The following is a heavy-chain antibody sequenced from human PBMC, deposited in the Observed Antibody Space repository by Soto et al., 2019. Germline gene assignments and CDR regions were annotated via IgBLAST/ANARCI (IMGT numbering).Heavy chain of an antibody. CDR1: GGSISIYY. J-gene: IGHJ4*02. CDR3: VRVGNSGWYPY. D-gene: IGHD6-19*01. V-gene: IGHV4-59*12. CDR2: IYYSGST. Sequence: PSEPLSITCTVCGGSISIYYWSWIRQPPGKGLEWIGYIYYSGSTNYNPSLKSRVSISVDKSKNQFSLNLSSVTAADTAVYYCVRVGNSGWYPYWGQGILVTVSS.